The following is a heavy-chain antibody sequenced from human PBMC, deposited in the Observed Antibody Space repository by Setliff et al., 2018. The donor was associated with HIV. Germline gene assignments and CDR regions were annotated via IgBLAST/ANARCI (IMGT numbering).Heavy chain of an antibody. V-gene: IGHV4-30-4*01. J-gene: IGHJ4*02. CDR1: YATLSTADYY. CDR3: ARQSTTSRDFDS. D-gene: IGHD2-2*01. Sequence: TSETLSLTCTASYATLSTADYYWTWIRQPPGKGLEWIGFVSYTGTTRYSPSLRSRISISIGASKNKFSLQLSSVTAADTAVHYCARQSTTSRDFDSWGQGTLVTVSS. CDR2: VSYTGTT.